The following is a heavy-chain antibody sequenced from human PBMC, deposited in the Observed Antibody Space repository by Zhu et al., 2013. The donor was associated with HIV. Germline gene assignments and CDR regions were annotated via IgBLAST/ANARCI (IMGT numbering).Heavy chain of an antibody. V-gene: IGHV1-2*02. CDR2: INPNSGGT. D-gene: IGHD3-10*01. Sequence: QVQLVQSGAEVKKPGASVKVSCKASGYTFTGYYMHWVRQAPGQGLEWMGWINPNSGGTNYAQKFQGRVTMTRDTSISTAYMELSRLRSDDTAVYYCARDESGSLLWFGELLYAFDYWGQGTLVTASS. J-gene: IGHJ4*02. CDR1: GYTFTGYY. CDR3: ARDESGSLLWFGELLYAFDY.